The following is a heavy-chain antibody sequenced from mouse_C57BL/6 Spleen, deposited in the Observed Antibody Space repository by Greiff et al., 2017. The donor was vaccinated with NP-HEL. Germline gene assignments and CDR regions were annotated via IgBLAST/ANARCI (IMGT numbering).Heavy chain of an antibody. Sequence: VQLKESEGGLVQPGSSMKLSCTASGFTFSDYYMAWVRQVPEKGLEWVANINYDGSSTYYLDSLKSRFIISRDNAKNILYLQMSSLKSEDTATYYCARGGYGSRAMDYWGQGTSVTVSS. V-gene: IGHV5-16*01. CDR3: ARGGYGSRAMDY. J-gene: IGHJ4*01. CDR1: GFTFSDYY. CDR2: INYDGSST. D-gene: IGHD1-1*01.